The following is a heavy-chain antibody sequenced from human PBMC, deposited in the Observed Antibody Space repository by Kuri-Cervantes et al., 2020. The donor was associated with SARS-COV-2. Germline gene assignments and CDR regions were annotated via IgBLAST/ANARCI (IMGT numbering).Heavy chain of an antibody. J-gene: IGHJ4*02. CDR2: IIPIFGIV. V-gene: IGHV1-69*10. D-gene: IGHD1-14*01. CDR3: ARDHVYPEMRPTFFDS. Sequence: SVKVSCKASGGTFSNVAFSWVRRAPGQGLEWMGGIIPIFGIVNYAQKFQGRVTIIADKSTSTAYMELTSLTPEDTAVYYCARDHVYPEMRPTFFDSWGQGTLVTVSS. CDR1: GGTFSNVA.